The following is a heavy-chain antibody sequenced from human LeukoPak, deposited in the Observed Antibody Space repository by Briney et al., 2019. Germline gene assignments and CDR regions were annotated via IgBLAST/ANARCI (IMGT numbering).Heavy chain of an antibody. Sequence: GGSLRLSCAASGFSFSSYGMNWVRQAPGKGLEWVSYISSGSSTTYYADSVKGRFTISRDNSKNTLYLQMNSLRAEDTAVYFCAKLDCSGGSCHNLNFWGQGTLVTVSS. V-gene: IGHV3-48*01. CDR3: AKLDCSGGSCHNLNF. CDR2: ISSGSSTT. CDR1: GFSFSSYG. D-gene: IGHD2-15*01. J-gene: IGHJ4*02.